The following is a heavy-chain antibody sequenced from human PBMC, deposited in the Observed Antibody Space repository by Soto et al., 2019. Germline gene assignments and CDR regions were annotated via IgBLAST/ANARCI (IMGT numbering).Heavy chain of an antibody. CDR3: AKDPPWTVGPLAMDV. CDR2: FSGSGGNI. D-gene: IGHD1-26*01. Sequence: GGSLRLSCVASGFAFSTHAMSWVRQAPGKGLEWVSTFSGSGGNIYYAESVKGRLTISRDDSKNTLYLQMDSLRVEDTAVYYCAKDPPWTVGPLAMDVWGQGTTVTVSS. V-gene: IGHV3-23*01. CDR1: GFAFSTHA. J-gene: IGHJ6*02.